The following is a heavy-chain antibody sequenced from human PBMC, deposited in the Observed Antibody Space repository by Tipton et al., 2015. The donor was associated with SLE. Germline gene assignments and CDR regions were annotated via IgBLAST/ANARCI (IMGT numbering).Heavy chain of an antibody. Sequence: TLSLTCNVSGYSISSGYYWGWIRQPPGKGLEWIGSIYHSGSTYYNPSLKSRVTISVDTSKNQFSLKLSSVTAADTAVYYCARVRDYDFWSGYYGGGYFDYWGQGTLVTVSS. D-gene: IGHD3-3*01. CDR1: GYSISSGYY. J-gene: IGHJ4*02. CDR3: ARVRDYDFWSGYYGGGYFDY. V-gene: IGHV4-38-2*02. CDR2: IYHSGST.